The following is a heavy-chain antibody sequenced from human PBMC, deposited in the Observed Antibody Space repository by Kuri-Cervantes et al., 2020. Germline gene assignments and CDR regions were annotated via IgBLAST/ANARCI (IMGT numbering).Heavy chain of an antibody. CDR2: IYYSGST. D-gene: IGHD3-16*02. CDR1: GGSISSGGYY. J-gene: IGHJ6*02. CDR3: ARNRYYAMDV. Sequence: SETLSLTCTVSGGSISSGGYYWSWIRQHPGKGLEWIGYIYYSGSTYYNPSLKSRVTISVDTSKNQFSLKLSSVTAADTAVYYCARNRYYAMDVWGQGTTVTVSS. V-gene: IGHV4-31*03.